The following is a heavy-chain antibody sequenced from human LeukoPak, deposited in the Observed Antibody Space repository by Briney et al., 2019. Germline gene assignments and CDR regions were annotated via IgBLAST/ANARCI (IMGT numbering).Heavy chain of an antibody. J-gene: IGHJ4*02. CDR1: GFTFSSYG. D-gene: IGHD1-26*01. CDR2: ISSDGGST. V-gene: IGHV3-64D*09. Sequence: GRSLRVSCSASGFTFSSYGMHWVRQAPGKGLEYVSAISSDGGSTYYADSVKGGFTISRDNSKNTLYLQMSSLRAEDTAVYYCAKDTSSGSYYYFDCWGQGILVTVSS. CDR3: AKDTSSGSYYYFDC.